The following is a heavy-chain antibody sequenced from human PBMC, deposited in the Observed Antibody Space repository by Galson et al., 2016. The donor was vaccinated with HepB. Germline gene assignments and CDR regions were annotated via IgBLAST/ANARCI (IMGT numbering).Heavy chain of an antibody. D-gene: IGHD6-19*01. CDR3: ISSGWSIGIDY. J-gene: IGHJ4*02. CDR2: ISFDGDNK. CDR1: GFTFTDYG. V-gene: IGHV3-30*03. Sequence: SLRLSCAASGFTFTDYGMHWVRQAPGKGLEWVAVISFDGDNKQYADSVKGRFTISRDDSNSTLHLQMDSLRAEDTAVYYCISSGWSIGIDYWGQGTLVTVSS.